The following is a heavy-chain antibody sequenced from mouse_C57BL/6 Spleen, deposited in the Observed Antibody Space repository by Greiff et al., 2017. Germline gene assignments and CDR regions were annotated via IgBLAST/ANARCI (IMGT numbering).Heavy chain of an antibody. CDR1: GYTFTSYW. CDR3: TRSGIDYDVEDYAMDY. Sequence: EVKLVESGTVLARPGASVKMSCKTSGYTFTSYWMHWVKQRPGQGLEWIGAIYPGNSDTSYNQKFKGKAKLTAVTSASTAYMELSSLTNEDSAVYYCTRSGIDYDVEDYAMDYWGQGTSVTVSS. CDR2: IYPGNSDT. D-gene: IGHD2-4*01. J-gene: IGHJ4*01. V-gene: IGHV1-5*01.